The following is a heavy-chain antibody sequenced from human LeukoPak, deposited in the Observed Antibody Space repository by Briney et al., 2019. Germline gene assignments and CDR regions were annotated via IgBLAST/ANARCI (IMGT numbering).Heavy chain of an antibody. D-gene: IGHD4-17*01. J-gene: IGHJ4*02. CDR3: ATEAYGDFYFRF. V-gene: IGHV1-69-2*01. CDR1: GYNFTDYY. CDR2: VDPEYGQK. Sequence: AASVKVSCKASGYNFTDYYIHWVQQAPGKGLEWMGHVDPEYGQKLFAEKFQGRVNINADTSTNTVYMELSSLTSYDTAVYYCATEAYGDFYFRFWGQGTLVTVSS.